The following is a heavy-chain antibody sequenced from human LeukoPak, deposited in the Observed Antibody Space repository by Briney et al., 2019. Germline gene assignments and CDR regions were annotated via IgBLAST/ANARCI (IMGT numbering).Heavy chain of an antibody. CDR2: IIPIFGTA. CDR3: ARVRERDGYNLLGY. Sequence: GASVKVSCKASGYTFTSYGISWVRQAPGQGLEWMGGIIPIFGTANYAQKFQGRVTITADESTSTAYMELSSLRSEDTAVYYCARVRERDGYNLLGYWGQGTLVTVSS. D-gene: IGHD5-24*01. J-gene: IGHJ4*02. CDR1: GYTFTSYG. V-gene: IGHV1-69*13.